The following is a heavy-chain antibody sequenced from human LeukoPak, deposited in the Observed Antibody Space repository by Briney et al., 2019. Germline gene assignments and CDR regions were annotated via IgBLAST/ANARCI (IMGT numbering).Heavy chain of an antibody. CDR3: AGADYIASTNSLYYFDY. V-gene: IGHV4-38-2*01. Sequence: SETLSLTCAVSGYSITSGNYWGWIRQPPGKGLEWIGSIYHRGNTYYNPSLKSRVTISADTSKNHFSLKLSSVTAGDTALYYCAGADYIASTNSLYYFDYWGQGTLVTVSS. CDR1: GYSITSGNY. J-gene: IGHJ4*02. D-gene: IGHD2-15*01. CDR2: IYHRGNT.